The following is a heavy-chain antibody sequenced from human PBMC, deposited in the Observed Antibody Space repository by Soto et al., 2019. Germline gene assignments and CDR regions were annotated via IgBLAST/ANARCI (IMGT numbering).Heavy chain of an antibody. D-gene: IGHD3-22*01. CDR1: GFTFSSYA. V-gene: IGHV3-30-3*01. J-gene: IGHJ6*02. CDR2: ISYDGSNK. Sequence: GGSLRLSCAASGFTFSSYAMHWVRQAPGKGLEWVAVISYDGSNKYYADSVKGRFTISRDNSKNTLYLQMNSLRAEDTAVYYCASNVITMIVGAMDVWGQGTTVTVSS. CDR3: ASNVITMIVGAMDV.